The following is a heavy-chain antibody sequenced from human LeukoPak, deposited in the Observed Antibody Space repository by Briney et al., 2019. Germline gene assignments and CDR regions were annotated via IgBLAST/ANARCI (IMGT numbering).Heavy chain of an antibody. CDR2: ISSSSSTI. V-gene: IGHV3-48*01. CDR1: GFTFSSYS. J-gene: IGHJ3*02. D-gene: IGHD3-9*01. Sequence: GGSLRLSCAASGFTFSSYSMNWVRQAPGKGLEWVSYISSSSSTIYYADSVKGRFTISRDNAKDSLYLQMNSLRAEDTAVYYCAEGPYYDILTGYSSDAFHIWGQGTVVTVSS. CDR3: AEGPYYDILTGYSSDAFHI.